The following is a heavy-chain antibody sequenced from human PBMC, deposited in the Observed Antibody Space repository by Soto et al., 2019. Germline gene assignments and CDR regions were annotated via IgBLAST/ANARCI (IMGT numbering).Heavy chain of an antibody. V-gene: IGHV4-61*01. CDR1: SGYVSSESYD. J-gene: IGHJ5*02. CDR2: VENSGST. Sequence: PSETLALTCTVSSGYVSSESYDWSWIRQTPGKGLEWIGNVENSGSTKYNPSLKSRVTISVDTSKNQFSLKLSSVTGADTAVYYCARERGDSHWIDPWGQGTLVTGSS. D-gene: IGHD2-21*01. CDR3: ARERGDSHWIDP.